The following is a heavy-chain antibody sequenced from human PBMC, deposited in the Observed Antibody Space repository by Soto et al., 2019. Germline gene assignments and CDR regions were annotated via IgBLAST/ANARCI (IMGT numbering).Heavy chain of an antibody. CDR3: ARHRRETGTYAQPLAS. CDR2: ISYGGSS. D-gene: IGHD1-1*01. CDR1: GGSVSSSSFY. Sequence: SETLSLTCSVSGGSVSSSSFYWGWVRQPPGKGLEWIGSISYGGSSYYIPSLMSRVTMSVDTSTNQLSLNLNSVTAADTALYFCARHRRETGTYAQPLASWGQGTLVTV. J-gene: IGHJ4*02. V-gene: IGHV4-39*01.